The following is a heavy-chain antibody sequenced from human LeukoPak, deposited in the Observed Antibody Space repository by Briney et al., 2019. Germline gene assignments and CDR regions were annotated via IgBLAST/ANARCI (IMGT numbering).Heavy chain of an antibody. Sequence: ASVKVSCKASGYSFTGYYMHWVRQAPGQGLGWMGWINPNSGGTNYALKFQGRVTMTRDTSINTTYMQLSSLRSDDSAVYYCARDRGFVPDAFDIWGQGTMVTVSS. V-gene: IGHV1-2*02. CDR1: GYSFTGYY. D-gene: IGHD3-10*01. CDR3: ARDRGFVPDAFDI. CDR2: INPNSGGT. J-gene: IGHJ3*02.